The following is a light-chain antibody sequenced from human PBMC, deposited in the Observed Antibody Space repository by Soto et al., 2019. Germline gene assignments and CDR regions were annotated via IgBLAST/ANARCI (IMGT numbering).Light chain of an antibody. J-gene: IGKJ2*01. CDR1: QSINNY. V-gene: IGKV1-39*01. CDR3: QQSYNSPYT. Sequence: DIQMTQSPSSLSASLGDRVTITCRASQSINNYLNWYQQEEGKAPKLLIYAATSLQSGVPSRFSGSGSGTEFTLTISSLQPGDFAPYYCQQSYNSPYTFGLGTKLEIK. CDR2: AAT.